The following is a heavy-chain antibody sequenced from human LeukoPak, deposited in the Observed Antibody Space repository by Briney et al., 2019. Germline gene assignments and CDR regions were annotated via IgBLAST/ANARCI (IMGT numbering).Heavy chain of an antibody. J-gene: IGHJ4*02. Sequence: SETLSLTCTVSGGSISNYYWSWIRQPPGKGPEWIGYIYYSGTTNYNPSLKSRVTISVDTSKNQFSLKLRSVTAADTAVYYCARHTLVTDQLPYFDYWGQGTLVTVPS. CDR1: GGSISNYY. V-gene: IGHV4-59*08. D-gene: IGHD3-9*01. CDR2: IYYSGTT. CDR3: ARHTLVTDQLPYFDY.